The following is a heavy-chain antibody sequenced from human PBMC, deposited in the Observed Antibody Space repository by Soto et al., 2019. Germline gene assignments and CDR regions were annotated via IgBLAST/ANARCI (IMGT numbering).Heavy chain of an antibody. J-gene: IGHJ4*02. CDR1: GYSFTSYW. D-gene: IGHD3-10*01. V-gene: IGHV5-10-1*01. Sequence: GESLKISCKGSGYSFTSYWISWVRQMPWKGLEWMGRIDPSDSYTNYSPSFQGHVTISADKSISTAYLQWSSLKASDTAMYYCARHQPTRLWFGELTYDYWGQGTLVTVSA. CDR3: ARHQPTRLWFGELTYDY. CDR2: IDPSDSYT.